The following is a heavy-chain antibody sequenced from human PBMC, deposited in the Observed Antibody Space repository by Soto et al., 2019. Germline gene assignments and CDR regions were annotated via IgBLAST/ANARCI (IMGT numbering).Heavy chain of an antibody. CDR1: GGTFSSYT. V-gene: IGHV1-69*02. D-gene: IGHD4-17*01. Sequence: GASVKVSCKASGGTFSSYTISWVRQAPGQGLEWMGRIIPILGIANYAQKFQGRVTITADKSTSTAYMELSSLRSEDTAVYYCARSTDYGDYNDAFDIWGQGTMVTVSS. J-gene: IGHJ3*02. CDR3: ARSTDYGDYNDAFDI. CDR2: IIPILGIA.